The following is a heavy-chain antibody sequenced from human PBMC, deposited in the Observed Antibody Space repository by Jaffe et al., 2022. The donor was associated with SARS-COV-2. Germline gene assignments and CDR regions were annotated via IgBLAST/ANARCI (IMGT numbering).Heavy chain of an antibody. CDR2: INAGNGNT. Sequence: QVQLVQSGAEVKKPGASVKVSCKASGYTFTSYAMHWVRQAPGQRLEWMGWINAGNGNTKYSQKFQGRVTITRDTSASTAYMELSSLRSEDTAVYYCARGRASSTSVLYYGMDVWGQGTTVTVSS. V-gene: IGHV1-3*01. D-gene: IGHD2-2*01. J-gene: IGHJ6*02. CDR1: GYTFTSYA. CDR3: ARGRASSTSVLYYGMDV.